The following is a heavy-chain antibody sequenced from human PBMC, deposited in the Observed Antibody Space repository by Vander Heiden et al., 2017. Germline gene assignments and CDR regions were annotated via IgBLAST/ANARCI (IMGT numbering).Heavy chain of an antibody. Sequence: QVQLQQWGAGLLKPSETLSLTCAVYGGSFSGYYWSWIRQPPGKGLEWIGEINHSGSTNYNPSLKSRVTISVDTSKNQFSMKLSSVTAADTAVYYCARANGRRYSDGSGYFDYWGQGTLVTVSS. D-gene: IGHD5-18*01. V-gene: IGHV4-34*01. J-gene: IGHJ4*02. CDR1: GGSFSGYY. CDR2: INHSGST. CDR3: ARANGRRYSDGSGYFDY.